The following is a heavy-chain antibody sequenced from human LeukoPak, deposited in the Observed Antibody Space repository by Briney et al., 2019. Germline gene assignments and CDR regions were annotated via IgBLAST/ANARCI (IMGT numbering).Heavy chain of an antibody. CDR1: GFTFDNYR. Sequence: GGSLRLSCAASGFTFDNYRMSWVRQAPGKGLEWVSPVNADGGNTYYADSVKGRFTISRDNSKSTQILKMNSLRVEDTAVYYCETAGSRELLWDSAMDVWGQGTTVTVSS. D-gene: IGHD3-10*01. V-gene: IGHV3-23*01. CDR2: VNADGGNT. J-gene: IGHJ6*02. CDR3: ETAGSRELLWDSAMDV.